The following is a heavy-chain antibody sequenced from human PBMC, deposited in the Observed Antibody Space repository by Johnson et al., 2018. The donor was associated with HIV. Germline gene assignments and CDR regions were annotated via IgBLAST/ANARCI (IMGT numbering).Heavy chain of an antibody. CDR2: IWYDGSNN. CDR3: ARDGPTMIVGDDAFDI. CDR1: GFTFSSYG. J-gene: IGHJ3*02. D-gene: IGHD3-22*01. V-gene: IGHV3-30*19. Sequence: QVQLVESGGGVVQPGRSLRLSCTASGFTFSSYGMHWVRQAPGKGLEWVAVIWYDGSNNYYADSVTGRFTLSRDNSKNTLYLQMNSLRAEDTTVYYCARDGPTMIVGDDAFDIWGQGTMVTVSS.